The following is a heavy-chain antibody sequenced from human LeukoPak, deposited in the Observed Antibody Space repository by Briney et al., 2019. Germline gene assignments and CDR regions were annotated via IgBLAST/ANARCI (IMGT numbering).Heavy chain of an antibody. CDR3: AKDARSFGGTYFDY. D-gene: IGHD4-23*01. CDR1: GFTFSSYS. CDR2: ISSSSSTI. J-gene: IGHJ4*02. Sequence: PGGSLRLSCAASGFTFSSYSMNWVRQAPGKGLEWVSYISSSSSTIYYADSVKGRFTISRDNAKNSLYLQMNSLRAEDTAIYYCAKDARSFGGTYFDYWGQGIQVTVSS. V-gene: IGHV3-48*01.